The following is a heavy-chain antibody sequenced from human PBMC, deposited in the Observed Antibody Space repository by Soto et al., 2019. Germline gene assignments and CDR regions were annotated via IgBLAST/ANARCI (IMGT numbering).Heavy chain of an antibody. CDR1: GFSLSDATMG. Sequence: KESGPVLVKPTETLTLTCSVSGFSLSDATMGVSWIRQPPGKALEWLAHSFSNGERSYSASLRSRLTISKDTSKSQVVLTMTNVDPVDTATYYCARSVYSTSSWVWFDPWGQGTLVTVSS. CDR2: SFSNGER. D-gene: IGHD6-6*01. V-gene: IGHV2-26*01. J-gene: IGHJ5*02. CDR3: ARSVYSTSSWVWFDP.